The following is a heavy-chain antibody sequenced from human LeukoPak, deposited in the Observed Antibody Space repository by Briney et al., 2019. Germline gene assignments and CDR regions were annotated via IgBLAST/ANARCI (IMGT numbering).Heavy chain of an antibody. V-gene: IGHV4-31*03. J-gene: IGHJ6*02. CDR3: ARGRVVAGEGRSSGWPYYYYYYGMDV. D-gene: IGHD6-19*01. CDR2: IYYSGST. Sequence: SETLSLTCTVSGGSISSGGYYWSWIRQHPGKGLEWIGYIYYSGSTYYNPSLKSRVTISVDTSKNQFSLKLSSVTAADTAVYYCARGRVVAGEGRSSGWPYYYYYYGMDVWGQGTTVTVSS. CDR1: GGSISSGGYY.